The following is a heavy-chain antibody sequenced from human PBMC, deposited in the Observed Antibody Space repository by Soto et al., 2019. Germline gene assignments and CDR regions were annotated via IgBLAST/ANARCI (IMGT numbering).Heavy chain of an antibody. V-gene: IGHV4-31*03. CDR1: GGSISSGGYY. J-gene: IGHJ3*02. D-gene: IGHD3-3*01. CDR3: ARGRITIFGVVPDAFDI. CDR2: IYYSGST. Sequence: SETLSLTCTVSGGSISSGGYYWSWIRQHPGKGLEWLGYIYYSGSTYYNPSLKSRVTISVDTSKNQFSLKLSSVTAADTAVYYCARGRITIFGVVPDAFDIWGQGTMVTV.